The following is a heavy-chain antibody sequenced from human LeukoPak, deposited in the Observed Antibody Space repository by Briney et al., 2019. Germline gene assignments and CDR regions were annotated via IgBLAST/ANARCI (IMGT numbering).Heavy chain of an antibody. CDR1: GITFSSYA. V-gene: IGHV3-30*04. Sequence: GGSLRLSCAASGITFSSYAMHWVRQAPGKGLEWVAVISYDGSNKYYADSVKGRFTISRDNSKNTLYLQMNSLRAEDTAVYYCARSYGVRNWFDPWGQGTLVTVSS. D-gene: IGHD3-10*01. J-gene: IGHJ5*02. CDR3: ARSYGVRNWFDP. CDR2: ISYDGSNK.